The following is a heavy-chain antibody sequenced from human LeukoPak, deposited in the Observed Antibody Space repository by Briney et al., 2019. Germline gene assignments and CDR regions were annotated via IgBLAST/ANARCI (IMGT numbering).Heavy chain of an antibody. D-gene: IGHD2-2*01. V-gene: IGHV3-23*01. Sequence: PGGSLRLSCAASGFTISSNYKCWGRQAPGKGLEWVSVISGSGGSTYYADSVKGRFTISRDNSKNKLYLQMNSLRAEDTAVYYCAKQSVPADFDYWGQGTLVTVSS. J-gene: IGHJ4*02. CDR1: GFTISSNY. CDR3: AKQSVPADFDY. CDR2: ISGSGGST.